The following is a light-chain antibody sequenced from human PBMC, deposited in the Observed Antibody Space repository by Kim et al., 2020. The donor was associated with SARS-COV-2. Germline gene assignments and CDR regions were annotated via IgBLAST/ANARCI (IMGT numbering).Light chain of an antibody. V-gene: IGKV3-20*01. CDR2: GAS. CDR1: QSVSSSY. CDR3: QQYGSSPPT. J-gene: IGKJ1*01. Sequence: LSPGERATLSCRASQSVSSSYLAWYQQKPGQAPRLLIYGASSRATGIPDRFSGSGSGTDFTLTISRLEPEDFAVYYCQQYGSSPPTFGQGTKVEIK.